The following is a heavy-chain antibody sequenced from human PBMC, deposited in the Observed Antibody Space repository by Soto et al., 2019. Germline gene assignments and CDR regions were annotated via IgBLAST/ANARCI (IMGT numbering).Heavy chain of an antibody. CDR1: GYTFTSYY. CDR3: ARDLAIVGATGDFDY. CDR2: INPSGGST. Sequence: QVQLVQSGAEVKKPGASVKVSCKASGYTFTSYYMHWGRQAPGQGLEWMGIINPSGGSTSYAQKFQGRVTMTRDTSTSTVYMELSSLRSEDTAVYYCARDLAIVGATGDFDYWGQGTLVTVSS. V-gene: IGHV1-46*01. J-gene: IGHJ4*02. D-gene: IGHD1-26*01.